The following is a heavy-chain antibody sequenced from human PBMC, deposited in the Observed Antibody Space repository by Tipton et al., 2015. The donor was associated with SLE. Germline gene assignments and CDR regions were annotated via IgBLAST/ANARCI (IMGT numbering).Heavy chain of an antibody. D-gene: IGHD3-10*01. Sequence: TLSLTCTVSGGSISSTSYYWTWIRQPAGKGLEWIWHIYTSGSTNYNPSLKSRVTISIDTSKNQFSLKLSSVTAADTAVYYCARGVVQGVPFDYWGQGTLVTVSS. J-gene: IGHJ4*02. CDR1: GGSISSTSYY. V-gene: IGHV4-61*09. CDR3: ARGVVQGVPFDY. CDR2: IYTSGST.